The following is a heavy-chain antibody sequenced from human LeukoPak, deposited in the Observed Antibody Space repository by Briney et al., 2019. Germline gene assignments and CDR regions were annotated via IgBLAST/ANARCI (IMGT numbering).Heavy chain of an antibody. CDR3: AKGDILAVVAYFDY. CDR2: ISDSGGST. Sequence: GGSLRLSCTASGFTFSSYAMSWVRQAPGKGLEWVSVISDSGGSTYYADSVKGRFTISRDNSKNTLYLQMNSLRVEGTAVYYCAKGDILAVVAYFDYWGQGTLVTVSS. J-gene: IGHJ4*02. V-gene: IGHV3-23*01. D-gene: IGHD3-9*01. CDR1: GFTFSSYA.